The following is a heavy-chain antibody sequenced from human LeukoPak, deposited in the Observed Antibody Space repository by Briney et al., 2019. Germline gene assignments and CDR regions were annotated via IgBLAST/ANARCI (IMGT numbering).Heavy chain of an antibody. V-gene: IGHV3-15*01. Sequence: PGGSLRLSCAASGFTFSDAWLSWVRQAPGKGPEWVGRIKGSADGGATDYAAPVKGRFTVSRDDSKDTLYLHMNSLKTEDTAVYYCSLRYCSGTSCPGYWGQGTLVTVSS. CDR3: SLRYCSGTSCPGY. CDR2: IKGSADGGAT. D-gene: IGHD2-8*02. J-gene: IGHJ4*02. CDR1: GFTFSDAW.